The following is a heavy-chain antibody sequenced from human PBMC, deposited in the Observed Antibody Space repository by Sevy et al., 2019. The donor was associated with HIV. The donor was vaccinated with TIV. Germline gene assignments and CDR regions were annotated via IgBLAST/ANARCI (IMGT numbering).Heavy chain of an antibody. V-gene: IGHV3-74*01. CDR3: HAASQGS. CDR2: ISDDGIST. Sequence: GGSLRLSCAASGFSFNSYWMHWVRQARGKGLEWVSHISDDGISTTYADSVKGRFTISRDNAKNTLYLQMNSLRAEDTALYYCHAASQGSWGQGTLVTVSS. CDR1: GFSFNSYW. J-gene: IGHJ5*02. D-gene: IGHD6-25*01.